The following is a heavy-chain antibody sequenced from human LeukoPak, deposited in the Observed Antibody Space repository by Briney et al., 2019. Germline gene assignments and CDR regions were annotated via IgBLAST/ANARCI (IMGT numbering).Heavy chain of an antibody. CDR1: GGSISSYY. Sequence: SETLSLTCNVSGGSISSYYWSWIRQPPGKGLEWIGYIYYSGSTNYNPSLKSRVTISVDTSKNQFSLKLSSVTAADTAVYYCARGGGAYYDNSGYYRGGSEFDYWGQGTLVTVSS. CDR3: ARGGGAYYDNSGYYRGGSEFDY. CDR2: IYYSGST. V-gene: IGHV4-59*01. D-gene: IGHD3-22*01. J-gene: IGHJ4*02.